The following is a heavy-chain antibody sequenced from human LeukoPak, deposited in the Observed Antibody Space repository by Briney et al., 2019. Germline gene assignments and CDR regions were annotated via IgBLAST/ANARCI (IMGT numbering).Heavy chain of an antibody. J-gene: IGHJ4*02. CDR2: IIPIFGTA. Sequence: SVKVSCKASGGTFSSYAISWVRQAPGQGLEWMGGIIPIFGTANYAQKFQGRVTITADESTSTAYMELSSLRSEDTAVYYCARQKSLGVAGTALAFDYWGQGTLVTVSS. CDR3: ARQKSLGVAGTALAFDY. CDR1: GGTFSSYA. D-gene: IGHD6-19*01. V-gene: IGHV1-69*13.